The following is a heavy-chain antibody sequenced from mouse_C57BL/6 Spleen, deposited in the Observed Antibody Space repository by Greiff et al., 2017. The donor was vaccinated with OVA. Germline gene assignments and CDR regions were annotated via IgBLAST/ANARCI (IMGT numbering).Heavy chain of an antibody. CDR3: ANYYGRETSAMYY. Sequence: VQLKESGPVLVKPGASVKMSCKASGYTFTDYYMNWVKQSHGKSLEWIGVINPYNGGTSYNQKFKGKATLTVDKSSSTAYMELNSLTSEDSAVYYCANYYGRETSAMYYWGQGTSVTVSS. CDR2: INPYNGGT. J-gene: IGHJ4*01. V-gene: IGHV1-19*01. CDR1: GYTFTDYY. D-gene: IGHD1-1*01.